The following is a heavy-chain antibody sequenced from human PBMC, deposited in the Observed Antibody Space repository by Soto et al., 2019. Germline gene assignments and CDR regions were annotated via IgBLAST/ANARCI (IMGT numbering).Heavy chain of an antibody. D-gene: IGHD3-3*01. CDR2: ISGSGGST. CDR3: AKEGDFWSGYFPIDY. V-gene: IGHV3-23*01. CDR1: GFTFSSYA. Sequence: EVQLLESGGGLVQPXXSXRLSCAASGFTFSSYAMSWVRQAPGKGLEWVSAISGSGGSTYYADSVKGRFTISRDNSKNTLYLQMNSLRAEDTAVYYCAKEGDFWSGYFPIDYWGQGTLVTVSS. J-gene: IGHJ4*02.